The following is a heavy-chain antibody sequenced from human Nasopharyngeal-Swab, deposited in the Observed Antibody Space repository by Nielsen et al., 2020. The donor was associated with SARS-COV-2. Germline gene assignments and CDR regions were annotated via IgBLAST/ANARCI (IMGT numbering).Heavy chain of an antibody. CDR3: ATRPASSWHPYCFDY. V-gene: IGHV3-23*01. Sequence: GGSLRPSCEPSGFSFSSHAMTWFPQAPGKGLEWVSTISGGGGSTYYADSVTGRFTISKDNSENMLYLQLNSLRVEDTAVYYCATRPASSWHPYCFDYWGRGTLVTVSS. CDR2: ISGGGGST. CDR1: GFSFSSHA. J-gene: IGHJ4*02. D-gene: IGHD6-13*01.